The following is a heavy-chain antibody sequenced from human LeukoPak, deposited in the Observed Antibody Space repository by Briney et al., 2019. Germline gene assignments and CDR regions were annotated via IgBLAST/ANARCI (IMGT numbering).Heavy chain of an antibody. D-gene: IGHD5-24*01. J-gene: IGHJ3*02. CDR2: IYYSGST. CDR3: ARVWMATANDAFDI. Sequence: PSETLSLTCTVSGGSISSGDYYWSWIRQPPGKGLEWIGYIYYSGSTYYSPSLKSRVTISVDTSKNQFSLKLSSVTAADTAVYYCARVWMATANDAFDIWGQGTMVTVSS. V-gene: IGHV4-30-4*08. CDR1: GGSISSGDYY.